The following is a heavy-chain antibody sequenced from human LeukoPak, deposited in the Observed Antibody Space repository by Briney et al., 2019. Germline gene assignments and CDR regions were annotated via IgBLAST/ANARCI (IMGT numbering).Heavy chain of an antibody. CDR3: ARGRKSICGGDCYGY. CDR2: MNPNSGNT. Sequence: ASVKVSCKASGYTFTSDDINWVRQATGQGLEWMGWMNPNSGNTGYAQKFQGRVTMTRNTSISTAYMELSSLRSEDTAVYYCARGRKSICGGDCYGYWGQGTLVSVSS. CDR1: GYTFTSDD. V-gene: IGHV1-8*01. D-gene: IGHD2-21*01. J-gene: IGHJ4*02.